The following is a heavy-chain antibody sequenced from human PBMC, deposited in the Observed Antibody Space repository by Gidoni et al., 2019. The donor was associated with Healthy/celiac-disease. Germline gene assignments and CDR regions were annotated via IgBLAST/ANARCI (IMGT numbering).Heavy chain of an antibody. CDR2: T. CDR3: SRESVITICGVVSGMDV. D-gene: IGHD3-3*01. Sequence: TNYNPSLKSRVTISVDKSKNQFSLKLSSVTAADTAVYYCSRESVITICGVVSGMDVWGQGTTVTVSS. J-gene: IGHJ6*02. V-gene: IGHV4-4*02.